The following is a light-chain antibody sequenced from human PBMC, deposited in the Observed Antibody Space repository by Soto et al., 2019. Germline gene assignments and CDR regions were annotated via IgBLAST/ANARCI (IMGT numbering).Light chain of an antibody. Sequence: DIQMTQSPSSLSASVGDRVTITCQESQDISNSLNWYQQKPGKAPKLLIYDASTLETGVPSRFSGSGSGTDFTFTISSLQPEDIATYYCQQFDHLPMYTFGQGTKLEIK. CDR1: QDISNS. V-gene: IGKV1-33*01. J-gene: IGKJ2*01. CDR3: QQFDHLPMYT. CDR2: DAS.